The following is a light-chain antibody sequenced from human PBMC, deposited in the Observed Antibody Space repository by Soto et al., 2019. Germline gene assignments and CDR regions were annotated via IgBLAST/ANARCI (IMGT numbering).Light chain of an antibody. CDR1: QSVSSSY. Sequence: EIVLTQSPGTLSLSPGERATLSCRASQSVSSSYLAWYQQKPGQAPRLLIYGASSRATGIPDRFSGSGSGTDFTLTISRLGPEDFAVYYCQQYCSSPPVTFGGGTKVEIK. CDR2: GAS. V-gene: IGKV3-20*01. CDR3: QQYCSSPPVT. J-gene: IGKJ4*01.